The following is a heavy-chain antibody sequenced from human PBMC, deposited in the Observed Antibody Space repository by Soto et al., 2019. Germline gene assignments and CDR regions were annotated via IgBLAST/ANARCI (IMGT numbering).Heavy chain of an antibody. D-gene: IGHD2-8*02. J-gene: IGHJ4*02. Sequence: PSETLSLTCTVSGGSISSYYWSWIRQPPGKGLEWIGYIYYSGSTNYNPSLKSRVTISVDTSKNQLSLKLSSVTAADTAVYYCARTSTGGTRFDDWGQGSLVTVSS. V-gene: IGHV4-59*01. CDR2: IYYSGST. CDR3: ARTSTGGTRFDD. CDR1: GGSISSYY.